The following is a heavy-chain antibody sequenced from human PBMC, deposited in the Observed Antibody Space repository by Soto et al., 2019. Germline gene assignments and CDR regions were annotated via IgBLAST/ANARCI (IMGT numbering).Heavy chain of an antibody. CDR1: GLTFTNYA. J-gene: IGHJ3*02. V-gene: IGHV3-23*01. Sequence: GSLRLSCGASGLTFTNYAINWVRQAPGRGLEWVSGISASGGRTYYADSVKGRFTSSRDNSKNTVFLQMNSLGAEDTAVYYCAGDSYGGAFDIWGQGTMVTVSS. CDR3: AGDSYGGAFDI. D-gene: IGHD3-16*01. CDR2: ISASGGRT.